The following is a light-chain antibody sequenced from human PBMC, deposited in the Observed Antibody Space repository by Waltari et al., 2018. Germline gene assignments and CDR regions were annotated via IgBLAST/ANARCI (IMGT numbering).Light chain of an antibody. CDR3: QHYNTYSRSIT. Sequence: DIQMTQSPSTLSASVGDRVTIACRASQSISSWLAWYQQKPGKAPKLLIYKASTLESGVPSRFSGSGSGTEFTLTISSLQPDDCATYYCQHYNTYSRSITFGQGTRLEIQ. J-gene: IGKJ5*01. CDR2: KAS. V-gene: IGKV1-5*03. CDR1: QSISSW.